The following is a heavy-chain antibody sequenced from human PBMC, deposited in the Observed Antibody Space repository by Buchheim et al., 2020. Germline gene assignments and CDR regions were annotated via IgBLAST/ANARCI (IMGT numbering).Heavy chain of an antibody. CDR3: AHRRDSYSSGSYVSYFDY. J-gene: IGHJ4*02. V-gene: IGHV2-5*02. CDR1: GFSLSTSGVG. CDR2: IYWDDDK. Sequence: QITLKESGPTLVKPTQTLTLTCTFSGFSLSTSGVGVGWIRQPPGKALEWLALIYWDDDKRYSPSLKSRLTITKDISKNQVVLTMTNMDPVDTAIYYCAHRRDSYSSGSYVSYFDYWGQGTL. D-gene: IGHD6-25*01.